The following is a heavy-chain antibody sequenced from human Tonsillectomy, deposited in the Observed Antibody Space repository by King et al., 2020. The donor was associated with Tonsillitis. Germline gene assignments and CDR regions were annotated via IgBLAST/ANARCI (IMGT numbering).Heavy chain of an antibody. J-gene: IGHJ4*02. CDR2: FYPRSGRT. V-gene: IGHV4-61*02. CDR3: ARGGGLLCSTTSCLDF. D-gene: IGHD2-2*01. Sequence: VQLQESGPGLVKPSQTLSLTCTVSGGSINNGSYFWSWIRQPAGKGLEWLGRFYPRSGRTNYNPSLKSRVDMSMDTSKNQVSLKLRSVTVADTAVYYCARGGGLLCSTTSCLDFWGQGTLVTVSS. CDR1: GGSINNGSYF.